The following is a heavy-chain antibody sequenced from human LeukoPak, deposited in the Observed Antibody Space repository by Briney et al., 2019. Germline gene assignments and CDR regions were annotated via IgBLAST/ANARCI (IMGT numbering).Heavy chain of an antibody. Sequence: GGSLRLSCAASGFTFSDYYMSWIRQVPGKGLEWVSYIGRSGTTIHYADSVKGRFTISWDNAKKSLYLQMNSLRAEDTAVYYCARSGKIYFDWLLDYWGQGTQVTVFS. CDR3: ARSGKIYFDWLLDY. V-gene: IGHV3-11*04. D-gene: IGHD3-9*01. CDR1: GFTFSDYY. CDR2: IGRSGTTI. J-gene: IGHJ4*02.